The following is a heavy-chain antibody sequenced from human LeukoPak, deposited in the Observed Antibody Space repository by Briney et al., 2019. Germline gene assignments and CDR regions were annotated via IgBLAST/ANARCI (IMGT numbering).Heavy chain of an antibody. CDR3: AREDIGVPAAYARYDY. CDR2: FNPDSGGT. Sequence: ASVKVSCKASGYTFTGYYMHWVRQAPGQGLEWMGWFNPDSGGTHYAQKFQGRVTMTRDTSISTAYMELNRLRSDDTAVYYCAREDIGVPAAYARYDYWGQGTLVTVSS. V-gene: IGHV1-2*02. D-gene: IGHD2-2*01. CDR1: GYTFTGYY. J-gene: IGHJ4*02.